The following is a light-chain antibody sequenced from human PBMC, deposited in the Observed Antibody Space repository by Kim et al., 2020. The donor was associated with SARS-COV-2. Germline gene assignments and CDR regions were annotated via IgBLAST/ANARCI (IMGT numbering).Light chain of an antibody. V-gene: IGKV1-17*03. CDR1: QGLAHH. CDR2: DAS. CDR3: LQHNPSPHT. J-gene: IGKJ2*01. Sequence: SASVRDRVPLPCRACQGLAHHFAWFQQTPPRVPNRLLYDASNLPSRLPARFSRSGSGTELSLKIPSVPPGDFATYYCLQHNPSPHTFCPGTQLEI.